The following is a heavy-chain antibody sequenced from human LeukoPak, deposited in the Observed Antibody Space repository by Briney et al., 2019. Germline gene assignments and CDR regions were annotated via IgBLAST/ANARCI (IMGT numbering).Heavy chain of an antibody. D-gene: IGHD1-14*01. CDR2: IYYSGST. J-gene: IGHJ4*02. V-gene: IGHV4-59*01. CDR1: GGSISSYY. CDR3: ARGPRSHFDY. Sequence: SETLSLTCTVSGGSISSYYWSWIRQPPGKGLEWIGYIYYSGSTNYNPSLKSRVTISVDTSKNQFSLKLSSVTAADAAVYYCARGPRSHFDYWGQGTLVTVSS.